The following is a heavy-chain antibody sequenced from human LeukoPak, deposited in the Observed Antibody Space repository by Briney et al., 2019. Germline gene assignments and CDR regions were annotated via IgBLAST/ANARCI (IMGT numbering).Heavy chain of an antibody. CDR1: GYTFTSYA. CDR3: ARVVGCGGDCYSGISDY. CDR2: INTNTGNP. J-gene: IGHJ4*02. Sequence: ASVKVSCKASGYTFTSYAMNWVRQAPGQGLEWMGWINTNTGNPTYAQGFTGRFVFSLDTSVSTACLQIGSLKAEDTAVYYCARVVGCGGDCYSGISDYWGQGTLVAVSS. V-gene: IGHV7-4-1*01. D-gene: IGHD2-21*02.